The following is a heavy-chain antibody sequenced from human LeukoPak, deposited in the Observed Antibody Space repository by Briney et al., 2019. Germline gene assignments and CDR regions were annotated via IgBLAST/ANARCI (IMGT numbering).Heavy chain of an antibody. Sequence: ASVRFSCKASDYTFDSYGITWVRQAPGQRLEWLGWISADNGATDFGQKVQGRVTLTTDTSTNTAYMELRSLRSDDTAVYYCVTPLPHYCSGTNCPLRYWGQGTLVTVSS. J-gene: IGHJ4*02. CDR3: VTPLPHYCSGTNCPLRY. D-gene: IGHD2-2*01. V-gene: IGHV1-18*01. CDR2: ISADNGAT. CDR1: DYTFDSYG.